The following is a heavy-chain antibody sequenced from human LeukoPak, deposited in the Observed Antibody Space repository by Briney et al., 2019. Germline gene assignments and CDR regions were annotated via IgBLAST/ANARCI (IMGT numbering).Heavy chain of an antibody. V-gene: IGHV3-53*01. CDR2: IYSGGST. CDR3: ARSLRVRGVPDYMDV. Sequence: AGGSLRLSCAASGFTVSSNHMSWVRQAPGKGLEWVSVIYSGGSTYYADSVKGRFTISRDNSKNTLYLQMNSLRAEDTAVYYCARSLRVRGVPDYMDVWGKGTTVTISS. J-gene: IGHJ6*03. CDR1: GFTVSSNH. D-gene: IGHD3-10*01.